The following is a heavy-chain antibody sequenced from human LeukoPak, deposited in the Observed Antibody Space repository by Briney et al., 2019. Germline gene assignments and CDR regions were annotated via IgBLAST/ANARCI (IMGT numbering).Heavy chain of an antibody. CDR2: IAYDGSNK. J-gene: IGHJ4*02. CDR1: GFTFSTYG. V-gene: IGHV3-33*01. CDR3: ARALSAMVADN. Sequence: GGSQRLSCAASGFTFSTYGMHWVRQAPGKGLQWVAVIAYDGSNKNYGDSVKGRFTISRDNSKNTVYLQMNSLRAEDTALYYCARALSAMVADNWGQGTLVTVSS. D-gene: IGHD5-18*01.